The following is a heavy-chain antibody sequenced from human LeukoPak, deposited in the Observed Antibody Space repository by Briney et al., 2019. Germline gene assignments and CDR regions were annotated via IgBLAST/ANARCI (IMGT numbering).Heavy chain of an antibody. CDR3: ARDKIVGATQFDY. CDR1: GFTFSSHA. Sequence: PGGSLRLSCAASGFTFSSHAIHWVRQAPGKGLEWVAIISHDESNTYYADSVKGRFTISRDNSKNALYLQMNSLRAEDTAVYYCARDKIVGATQFDYWGQGTLVTVSS. D-gene: IGHD1-26*01. J-gene: IGHJ4*02. V-gene: IGHV3-30*04. CDR2: ISHDESNT.